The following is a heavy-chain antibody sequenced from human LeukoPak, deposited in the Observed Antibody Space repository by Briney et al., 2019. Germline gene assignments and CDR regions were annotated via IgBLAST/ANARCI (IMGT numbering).Heavy chain of an antibody. CDR2: INPSGGRT. D-gene: IGHD6-19*01. J-gene: IGHJ4*02. V-gene: IGHV1-46*01. Sequence: ASVKVSCKASGYTFTSYYMHWVRQAPGQGLEWMGIINPSGGRTSYAQKFQGRGTMTRDTSTSTVYMELNSLRSEDAAVYYCARGHIAVAGNFDYWGQGTLVTVSS. CDR3: ARGHIAVAGNFDY. CDR1: GYTFTSYY.